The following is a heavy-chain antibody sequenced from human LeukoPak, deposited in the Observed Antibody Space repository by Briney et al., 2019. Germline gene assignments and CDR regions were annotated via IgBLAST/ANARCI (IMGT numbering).Heavy chain of an antibody. CDR2: IKQDGSEK. V-gene: IGHV3-7*01. D-gene: IGHD6-13*01. Sequence: GGSLRLSCAASGFTFSTYWMSWVRQAPGKGLEWVANIKQDGSEKYYVDTVKGRLTISRDNAKNSLYLQLNSLRAEDTAVYYCARDNMRDGGIAAAGTDYWGQGTLVTVSS. CDR3: ARDNMRDGGIAAAGTDY. J-gene: IGHJ4*02. CDR1: GFTFSTYW.